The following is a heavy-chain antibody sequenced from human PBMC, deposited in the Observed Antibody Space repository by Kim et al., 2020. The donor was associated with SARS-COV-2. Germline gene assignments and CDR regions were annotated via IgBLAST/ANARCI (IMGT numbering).Heavy chain of an antibody. V-gene: IGHV3-13*01. J-gene: IGHJ6*02. D-gene: IGHD3-9*01. CDR2: IGTAGDT. Sequence: GGSLRLSCAASGFTFSSYDMHWVRQATGKGLEWVSAIGTAGDTDYPGSVKGRFTISRENAKHSLYIQMNSLRAGDTAVYYCARGDILTGYFIPPYYYGMDVWGQGTTVTVSS. CDR1: GFTFSSYD. CDR3: ARGDILTGYFIPPYYYGMDV.